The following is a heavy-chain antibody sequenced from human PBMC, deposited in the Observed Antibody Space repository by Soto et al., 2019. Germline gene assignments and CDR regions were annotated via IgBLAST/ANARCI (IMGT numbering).Heavy chain of an antibody. CDR2: ISGSGGST. CDR1: RFTFSTYE. D-gene: IGHD2-2*01. V-gene: IGHV3-23*01. CDR3: AKEDIVVVLVASHYYYYYGMYG. Sequence: GGSLRLSCAASRFTFSTYEMHWVRQAPGKGLEWVSAISGSGGSTYYADSVKGRFTISRDNSKNTLYLQMNSLRAEDTAVYYCAKEDIVVVLVASHYYYYYGMYGSGQGTTVT. J-gene: IGHJ6*02.